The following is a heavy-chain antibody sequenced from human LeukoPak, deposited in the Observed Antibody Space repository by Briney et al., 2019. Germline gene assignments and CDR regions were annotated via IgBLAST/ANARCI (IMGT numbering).Heavy chain of an antibody. CDR1: GFTFSDYY. CDR3: ARDERERGYSYGLYYFDY. Sequence: GGSLRRSCAASGFTFSDYYMSWIRQAPGKGLEWVSYISSSSSYTNYADSVKGRFTISRDNAKNSLYLQMNSLRAEDTAVYYCARDERERGYSYGLYYFDYWGQGTLVTVSS. J-gene: IGHJ4*02. CDR2: ISSSSSYT. V-gene: IGHV3-11*06. D-gene: IGHD5-18*01.